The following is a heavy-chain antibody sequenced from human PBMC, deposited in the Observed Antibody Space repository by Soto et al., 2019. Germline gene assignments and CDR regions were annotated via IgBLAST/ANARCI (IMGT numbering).Heavy chain of an antibody. Sequence: KPGGSLRLSCAASGFTFSNAWMNWVRQAPGKGLKWVGRIKSKTDVGTTDYVAPVKGRFTISRDDSKNTLYLQMNSLKTEDTAVYYCTTEGYYYDSSGYYFFDVWGQGTLVTVSS. V-gene: IGHV3-15*07. CDR2: IKSKTDVGTT. CDR1: GFTFSNAW. D-gene: IGHD3-22*01. J-gene: IGHJ4*02. CDR3: TTEGYYYDSSGYYFFDV.